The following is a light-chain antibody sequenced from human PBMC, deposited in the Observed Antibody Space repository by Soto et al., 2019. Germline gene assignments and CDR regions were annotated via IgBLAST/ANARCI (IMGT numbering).Light chain of an antibody. Sequence: ESVLTQSPGTLSLSPGERATLSCRASQSISSNYVAWYQQKPGQAPRLIIYGASSRATGIPDRFSGSGSGTDLTLTISRLEPEDFAVYYCQPYTGSKYTFGQGTKLEIK. V-gene: IGKV3-20*01. CDR3: QPYTGSKYT. CDR1: QSISSNY. CDR2: GAS. J-gene: IGKJ2*01.